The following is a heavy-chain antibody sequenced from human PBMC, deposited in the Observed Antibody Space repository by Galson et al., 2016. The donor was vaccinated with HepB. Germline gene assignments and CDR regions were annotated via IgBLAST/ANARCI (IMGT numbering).Heavy chain of an antibody. V-gene: IGHV3-53*01. J-gene: IGHJ4*02. CDR3: ARGGYSSGYFDY. CDR2: IYSGGTT. CDR1: GFTVSTNY. Sequence: SLRLSCAASGFTVSTNYMSWVRQAPGKGLEWVAVIYSGGTTYYADSVKGRFTISRDVSKDTLYLQMNSVRAEDTAVYYCARGGYSSGYFDYWGQGTLATISS. D-gene: IGHD6-19*01.